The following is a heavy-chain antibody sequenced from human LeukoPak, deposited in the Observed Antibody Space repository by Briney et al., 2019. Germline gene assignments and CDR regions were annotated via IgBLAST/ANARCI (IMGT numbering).Heavy chain of an antibody. CDR3: AREDTAMDQNGDYYYYGMDV. CDR1: GYTFTGYY. CDR2: INPNSGGT. J-gene: IGHJ6*02. Sequence: ASVKVSCKASGYTFTGYYMHWVRQAPGQGLEWMGWINPNSGGTNYAQKFQGRVTMTRDTSISTAYMELSRLRSDDTAVYYCAREDTAMDQNGDYYYYGMDVWGQGTTVTVSS. D-gene: IGHD5-18*01. V-gene: IGHV1-2*02.